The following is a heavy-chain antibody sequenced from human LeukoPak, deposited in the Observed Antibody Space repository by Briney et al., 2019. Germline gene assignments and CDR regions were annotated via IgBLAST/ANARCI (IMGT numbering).Heavy chain of an antibody. J-gene: IGHJ4*02. V-gene: IGHV1-69*05. Sequence: SVKVSCKASGGTFSSYAISWVRQAPGQGLEWMGGIIPIFGTANYAQKFQGRVTMTRDTSISTAYMELSRLRSDDTAVYYCAREQYSSGRYVFRRDLPPDDYWGQGTLVTVSS. D-gene: IGHD6-19*01. CDR2: IIPIFGTA. CDR3: AREQYSSGRYVFRRDLPPDDY. CDR1: GGTFSSYA.